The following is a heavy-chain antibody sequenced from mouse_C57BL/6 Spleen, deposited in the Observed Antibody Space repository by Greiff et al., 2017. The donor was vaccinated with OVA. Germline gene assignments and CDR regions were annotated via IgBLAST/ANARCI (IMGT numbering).Heavy chain of an antibody. CDR1: GYSFTGYY. V-gene: IGHV1-42*01. D-gene: IGHD1-1*01. Sequence: EVQLQQSGPELVKPGASVKISCKASGYSFTGYYMNWVKQSPEKSLEWIGEINPSTGGTTYNQKFKAKAKLTVDKSSSTAYMQLKSLTSEDSAVYYCARNPFITTYAMDYWGQGTSVTVSS. CDR2: INPSTGGT. CDR3: ARNPFITTYAMDY. J-gene: IGHJ4*01.